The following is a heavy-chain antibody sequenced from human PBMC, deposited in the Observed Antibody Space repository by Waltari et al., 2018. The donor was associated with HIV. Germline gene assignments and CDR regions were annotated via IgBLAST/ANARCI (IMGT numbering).Heavy chain of an antibody. CDR1: GFTVSRHY. Sequence: EVQLVETGGGLIQPGGSLRLSCAASGFTVSRHYMNWSRQAPGKGLEWVSVLYSGGSTYDADSVKGRFTISRDNSKNTLYLQMNSLRAEDTAVYYCAKTLDTIMVFDSWGQGTLVTVSS. CDR3: AKTLDTIMVFDS. V-gene: IGHV3-53*02. D-gene: IGHD5-18*01. CDR2: LYSGGST. J-gene: IGHJ4*02.